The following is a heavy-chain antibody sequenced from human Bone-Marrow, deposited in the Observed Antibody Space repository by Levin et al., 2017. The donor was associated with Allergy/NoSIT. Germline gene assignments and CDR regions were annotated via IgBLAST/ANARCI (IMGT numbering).Heavy chain of an antibody. Sequence: PGGSLRLSCAASGFSFSNYFMTWVRQAPGKGLEWVSTISPTGGTTYYTDSVKGRFTISRDHSKGSLVLQMNILRADDTAVYYCARSQRPFLGSSEHDYWGLGTLVTVSS. CDR3: ARSQRPFLGSSEHDY. V-gene: IGHV3-23*01. D-gene: IGHD2/OR15-2a*01. J-gene: IGHJ4*02. CDR2: ISPTGGTT. CDR1: GFSFSNYF.